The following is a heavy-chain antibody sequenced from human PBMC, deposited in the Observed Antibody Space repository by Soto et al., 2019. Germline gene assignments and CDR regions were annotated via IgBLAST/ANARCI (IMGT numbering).Heavy chain of an antibody. CDR1: GFTFSTYW. J-gene: IGHJ4*02. V-gene: IGHV3-7*03. Sequence: EVQLLGSGGGLVQPGGSLRLSCVGSGFTFSTYWMNWVRQAPGKGLEWVANINPDGNVGTYVDSVRGRFTTSRDNAKNSLYLQMNSLIADDTAVYFCAGWGGHDYNSWGQGIMVTVSS. CDR3: AGWGGHDYNS. CDR2: INPDGNVG. D-gene: IGHD4-4*01.